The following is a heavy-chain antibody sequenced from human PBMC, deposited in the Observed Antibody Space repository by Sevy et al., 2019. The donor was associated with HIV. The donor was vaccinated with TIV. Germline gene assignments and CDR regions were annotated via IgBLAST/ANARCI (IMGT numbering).Heavy chain of an antibody. D-gene: IGHD2-21*01. CDR3: ASGGDYYYYMDV. CDR2: IIPIFGTA. Sequence: ASVKVSCKASGGTFSSYAISWVRQAPGQGLEWMGGIIPIFGTANYAQMVQGRVTITADKSTSTAYIELSSLGSEDTAVYYWASGGDYYYYMDVWGKGTMVTVSS. J-gene: IGHJ6*03. V-gene: IGHV1-69*06. CDR1: GGTFSSYA.